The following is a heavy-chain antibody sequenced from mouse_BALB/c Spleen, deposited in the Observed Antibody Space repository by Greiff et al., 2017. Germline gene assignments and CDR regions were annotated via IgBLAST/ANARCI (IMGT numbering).Heavy chain of an antibody. CDR2: ISSGGSYT. V-gene: IGHV5-6*01. D-gene: IGHD1-1*01. J-gene: IGHJ2*01. CDR3: ATLITTVVADFDY. CDR1: GFTFSSYG. Sequence: EVQGVESGGDLVKPGGSLKLSCAASGFTFSSYGMSWVRQTPDKRLEWVATISSGGSYTYYPDSVKGRFTISRDNAKNTLYLQMSSLKSEDTAMYYCATLITTVVADFDYWGQGTTLTVSS.